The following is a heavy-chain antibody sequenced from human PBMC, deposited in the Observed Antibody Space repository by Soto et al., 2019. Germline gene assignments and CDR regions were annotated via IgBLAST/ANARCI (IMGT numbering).Heavy chain of an antibody. CDR1: GYTVTSYA. Sequence: QVQLVQSGAEVKKPGASVKVSCKASGYTVTSYAMHWVRQAPGQRLEWMGWINAGNGNTKYSQKFQGRVTITRDTSASTAYMELSSLRSEDTAVYYCARDPACIAARQCPSFRRTLYYFDYWGQGTLVTVSS. D-gene: IGHD6-6*01. CDR2: INAGNGNT. CDR3: ARDPACIAARQCPSFRRTLYYFDY. V-gene: IGHV1-3*01. J-gene: IGHJ4*02.